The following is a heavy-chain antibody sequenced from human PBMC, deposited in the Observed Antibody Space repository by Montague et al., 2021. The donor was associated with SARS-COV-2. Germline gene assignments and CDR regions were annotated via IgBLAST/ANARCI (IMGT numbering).Heavy chain of an antibody. CDR3: ARGDYISSWFGANKCFDP. J-gene: IGHJ5*02. CDR2: INHSGST. D-gene: IGHD6-13*01. Sequence: SETLSLTCAVYGGSFSAYYWSWIRQPPGKGLEWIGEINHSGSTNYNPSLKSRVTISVDTSKNQFSLKLSSVTAADTAVYYCARGDYISSWFGANKCFDPWGQGTLVTVSS. V-gene: IGHV4-34*01. CDR1: GGSFSAYY.